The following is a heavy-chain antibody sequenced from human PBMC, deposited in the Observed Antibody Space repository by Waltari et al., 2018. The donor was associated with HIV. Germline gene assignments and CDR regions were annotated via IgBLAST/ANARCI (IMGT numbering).Heavy chain of an antibody. V-gene: IGHV4-34*01. J-gene: IGHJ6*02. CDR2: INHSGST. CDR3: ARAEITRGITMVRGVHTPYYYGMDV. Sequence: QVQLQQWGAGLLKPSETLSLTCAVYDGSFSGYYWSWIRQPPGKGLEWIGEINHSGSTNYNPSLKSRVTISVDTSKNQFSLKLSSVTAADTAVYYCARAEITRGITMVRGVHTPYYYGMDVWGQGTTVTVSS. D-gene: IGHD3-10*01. CDR1: DGSFSGYY.